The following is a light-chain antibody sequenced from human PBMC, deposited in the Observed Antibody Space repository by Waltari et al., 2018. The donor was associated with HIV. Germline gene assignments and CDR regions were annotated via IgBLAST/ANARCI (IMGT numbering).Light chain of an antibody. CDR1: QSVSGN. CDR3: QQNIHWPPYT. CDR2: AAS. J-gene: IGKJ2*01. Sequence: ETVLTQSPVTLSVSPGERVTLSCRASQSVSGNLVWYQQKPGQAPMLLIYAASSRATDIPARFSGSGSGTDYTLTISNLQSEDSAVYYCQQNIHWPPYTFGQGTKLEIK. V-gene: IGKV3-15*01.